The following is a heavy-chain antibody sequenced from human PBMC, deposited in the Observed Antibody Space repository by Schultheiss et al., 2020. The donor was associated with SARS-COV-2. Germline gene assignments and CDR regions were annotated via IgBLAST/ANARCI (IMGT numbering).Heavy chain of an antibody. V-gene: IGHV3-49*04. J-gene: IGHJ6*02. D-gene: IGHD2-15*01. CDR3: TRDHRVVGVAATGMDV. Sequence: GESLKISCTTFGFTFGEYVISWVRQAQGKGLEWVGCIRSKAYGGTTEYAASVKGRFIISRDDSKSIAYLQMDSLKTEDTAVYYCTRDHRVVGVAATGMDVWGQGTTVTVSS. CDR2: IRSKAYGGTT. CDR1: GFTFGEYV.